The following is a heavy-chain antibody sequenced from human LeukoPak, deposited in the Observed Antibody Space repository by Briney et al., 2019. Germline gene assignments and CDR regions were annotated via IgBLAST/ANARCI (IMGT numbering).Heavy chain of an antibody. V-gene: IGHV1-2*02. CDR2: INPNSGGT. J-gene: IGHJ4*02. CDR1: GYTFTGYY. Sequence: ASVKVSCKASGYTFTGYYMRWVRQAPGQGLEWMGWINPNSGGTNYAQKFQGRVTMTRDTSISTAYMELSRLRSDDTAVYYCAPRRSSGWLSSYYFDYWGQGTLVTVSS. D-gene: IGHD6-19*01. CDR3: APRRSSGWLSSYYFDY.